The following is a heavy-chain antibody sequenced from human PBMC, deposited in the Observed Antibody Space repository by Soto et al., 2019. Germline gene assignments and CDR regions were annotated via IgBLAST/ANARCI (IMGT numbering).Heavy chain of an antibody. CDR1: GFTSGYYV. CDR2: ISSKAYGGTA. Sequence: GGSLRLSCTDSGFTSGYYVMNWVRQAPGKGLEWVGFISSKAYGGTAEYAASVKGRFTISRDDSKSIAYLQMNSLRTEDTAVYYCTRDKYVGYCSGGRCYFYYFYGMDVWGQGTTVTVSS. D-gene: IGHD2-15*01. J-gene: IGHJ6*02. V-gene: IGHV3-49*04. CDR3: TRDKYVGYCSGGRCYFYYFYGMDV.